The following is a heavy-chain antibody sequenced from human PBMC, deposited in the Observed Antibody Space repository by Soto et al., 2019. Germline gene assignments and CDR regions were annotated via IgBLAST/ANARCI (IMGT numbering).Heavy chain of an antibody. CDR1: GFTFSSYA. J-gene: IGHJ2*01. CDR2: ISYDGSNK. Sequence: QVQLVECGGGVVQPGRSLRLSCAASGFTFSSYAMHWVRQAPGKGLEWVAVISYDGSNKYYADSVKGRFTISRDNSKNTLYLQMNSLRAEDTAVYYCARDPLWGTAMVLWYFDLWGRGTLVTVSS. CDR3: ARDPLWGTAMVLWYFDL. V-gene: IGHV3-30-3*01. D-gene: IGHD5-18*01.